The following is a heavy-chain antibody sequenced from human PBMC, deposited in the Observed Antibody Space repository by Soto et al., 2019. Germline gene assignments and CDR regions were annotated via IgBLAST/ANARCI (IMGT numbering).Heavy chain of an antibody. J-gene: IGHJ4*02. V-gene: IGHV3-74*01. CDR1: GFTFSSDW. CDR2: IDGDGSGT. Sequence: EVPLVESGGGLVQPGGSLRLSCAASGFTFSSDWMHWVRQVPGKGLVWVSRIDGDGSGTIYADSVKGRFTMSRDNAKNTLYLQMNSLRAEDTAVYYCARDSGGRGPDLTLWGQGTLVTVSS. D-gene: IGHD1-1*01. CDR3: ARDSGGRGPDLTL.